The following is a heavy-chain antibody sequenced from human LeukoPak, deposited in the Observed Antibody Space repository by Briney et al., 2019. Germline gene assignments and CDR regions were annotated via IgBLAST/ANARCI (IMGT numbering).Heavy chain of an antibody. Sequence: SETLSLTCTVSGGSISSGGHYWSWIPQHPGKGLEWIGYIYYSGSTYYNPSLKSRVTISGDTSKNQFSLKLSSVTAANTAVYYCARDLELGMNAFDIWGQGTMVTVSS. D-gene: IGHD7-27*01. V-gene: IGHV4-31*03. CDR3: ARDLELGMNAFDI. CDR1: GGSISSGGHY. CDR2: IYYSGST. J-gene: IGHJ3*02.